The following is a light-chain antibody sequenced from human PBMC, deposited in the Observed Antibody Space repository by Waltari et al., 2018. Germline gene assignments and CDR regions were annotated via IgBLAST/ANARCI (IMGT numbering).Light chain of an antibody. Sequence: SSELTQDPAVSVALGQTGRITCQGASLRTSYASWYQQKSGQAPILVLFGKNKRPSGIPDRFSGYNSETTTSLTITGAQAEDEADYYCSSRDSSASHVLFAGGTKLTVL. CDR1: SLRTSY. CDR2: GKN. V-gene: IGLV3-19*01. CDR3: SSRDSSASHVL. J-gene: IGLJ2*01.